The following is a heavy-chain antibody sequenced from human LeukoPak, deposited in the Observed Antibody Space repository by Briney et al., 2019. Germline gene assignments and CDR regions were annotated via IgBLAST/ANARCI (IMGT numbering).Heavy chain of an antibody. CDR2: VHYTGST. J-gene: IGHJ4*02. V-gene: IGHV4-59*01. Sequence: TSETLSLTCTVSGGSISSYYWSWIRQPPGKGLEWIGYVHYTGSTNYNPSYQSRVTISVDTSKNQFSLELTSVTAADTAVYFCARESSGRYDYFDFWGQGTLVTVSS. CDR3: ARESSGRYDYFDF. D-gene: IGHD1-26*01. CDR1: GGSISSYY.